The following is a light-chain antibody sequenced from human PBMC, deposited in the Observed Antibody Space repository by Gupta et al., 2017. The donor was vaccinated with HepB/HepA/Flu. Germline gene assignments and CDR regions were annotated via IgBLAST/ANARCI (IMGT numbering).Light chain of an antibody. CDR1: SSNIGRNY. CDR2: RNN. CDR3: AAGYDSRRGGG. V-gene: IGLV1-47*01. J-gene: IGLJ3*02. Sequence: QSVLTQPPSASGTPGQRVTISCSGSSSNIGRNYVYWYRKVPGTATKLLIYRNNQRPSGGPDRFSGCKNGTSAALEISGLLAADEAEDDGAAGYDSRRGGGFGGGTKLTVL.